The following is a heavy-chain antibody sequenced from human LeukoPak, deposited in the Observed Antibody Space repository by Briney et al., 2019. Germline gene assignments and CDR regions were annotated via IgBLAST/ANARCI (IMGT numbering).Heavy chain of an antibody. CDR1: GYTFTSYG. Sequence: ASVKVSCKASGYTFTSYGISWVRQAPGQELEWMGWISAYNGNTNYAQKLQGRVTMTTDTSTSTAYMELRSLRSDDTAVYYCARDENIVVVPAAMFYGYWGQGTLVTVSS. CDR3: ARDENIVVVPAAMFYGY. D-gene: IGHD2-2*01. J-gene: IGHJ4*02. V-gene: IGHV1-18*01. CDR2: ISAYNGNT.